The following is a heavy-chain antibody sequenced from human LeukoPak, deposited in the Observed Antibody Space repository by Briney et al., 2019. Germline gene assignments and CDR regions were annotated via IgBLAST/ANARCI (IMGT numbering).Heavy chain of an antibody. V-gene: IGHV3-30*02. CDR1: GISFSSFG. D-gene: IGHD3-22*01. CDR2: IRYDGHNK. J-gene: IGHJ4*02. CDR3: AKSQIYYDNSGYYYLDY. Sequence: GGSLRLSCAASGISFSSFGMHWVRQAPGKGLEWVTFIRYDGHNKYYADSVKGRFTISRDNSKNTLYLQMNSLRPEDTAVYYCAKSQIYYDNSGYYYLDYWGQGNQVTVSS.